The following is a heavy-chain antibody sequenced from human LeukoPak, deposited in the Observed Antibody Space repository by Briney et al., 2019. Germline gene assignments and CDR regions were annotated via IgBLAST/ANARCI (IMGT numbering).Heavy chain of an antibody. CDR3: AKAVYYYYGMDV. CDR1: GFTFSSYA. Sequence: GGSLRLTCAASGFTFSSYAMSWVRQAPGKGLEWVSAISGSGGSTYYADSVKGRFTISRDNSKNTLYLQMNSLRAEDTAVYYCAKAVYYYYGMDVWGQGTTVTVSS. J-gene: IGHJ6*02. CDR2: ISGSGGST. V-gene: IGHV3-23*01.